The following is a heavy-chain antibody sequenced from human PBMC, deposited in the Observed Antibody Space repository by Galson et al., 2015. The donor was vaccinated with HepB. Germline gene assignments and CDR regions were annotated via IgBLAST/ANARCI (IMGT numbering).Heavy chain of an antibody. CDR2: IWYDGSNK. J-gene: IGHJ6*03. D-gene: IGHD6-6*01. CDR1: GFTFSSYG. V-gene: IGHV3-33*01. Sequence: SLRLSCAASGFTFSSYGMHWVRQAPGKGLEWVAVIWYDGSNKYYADSVKGRFTISRDNSKNTLYLQMNSLRAEDTAVYYCARERDSSSDYYYMDVWGKGTTVTVSS. CDR3: ARERDSSSDYYYMDV.